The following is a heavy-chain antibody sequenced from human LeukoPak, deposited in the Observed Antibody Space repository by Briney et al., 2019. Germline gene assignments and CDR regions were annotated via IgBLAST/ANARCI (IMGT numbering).Heavy chain of an antibody. Sequence: GGSLRLSCAASGFTFDDYAMHWVRQAPGKGLEWVSGISWNSGSIGYADSVKGRFTISRDNAKNSLYLQMNSLRAEDTAVYYCARDGGGSYYGVYYNWFDPWGQGTLVTVSP. V-gene: IGHV3-9*01. D-gene: IGHD1-26*01. CDR1: GFTFDDYA. CDR2: ISWNSGSI. J-gene: IGHJ5*02. CDR3: ARDGGGSYYGVYYNWFDP.